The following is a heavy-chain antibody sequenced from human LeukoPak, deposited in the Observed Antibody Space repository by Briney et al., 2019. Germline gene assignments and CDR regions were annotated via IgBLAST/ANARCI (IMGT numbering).Heavy chain of an antibody. D-gene: IGHD3-10*01. J-gene: IGHJ4*02. CDR1: GFTVSSNY. CDR3: TRANSGSSRDY. Sequence: PGGSLRLSCAASGFTVSSNYMSWVRQAPGKGLEWVATIKQDGSEKYYMDSVKGRFTISRDNAKNSLYLQMNSLRAADTAVYYCTRANSGSSRDYWGQGTLVTVSS. CDR2: IKQDGSEK. V-gene: IGHV3-7*05.